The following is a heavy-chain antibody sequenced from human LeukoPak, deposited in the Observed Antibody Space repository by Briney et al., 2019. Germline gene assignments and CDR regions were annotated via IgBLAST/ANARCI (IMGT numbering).Heavy chain of an antibody. CDR3: ARECCSGGSCFAY. J-gene: IGHJ4*02. CDR2: IIPILGIA. D-gene: IGHD2-15*01. Sequence: SVKVSCKASGGTFSSYTISWVRQAPGQGLEWMGRIIPILGIANYAQKFQGRVTITADKSTSTAYMELSSLRSEDTAVYYCARECCSGGSCFAYWGQGTLVTVSS. V-gene: IGHV1-69*04. CDR1: GGTFSSYT.